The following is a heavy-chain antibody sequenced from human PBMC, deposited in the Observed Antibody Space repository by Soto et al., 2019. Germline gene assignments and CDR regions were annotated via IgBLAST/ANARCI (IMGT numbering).Heavy chain of an antibody. D-gene: IGHD3-16*01. CDR2: ISAYDGDT. CDR1: GYTFTAYG. J-gene: IGHJ5*02. CDR3: ASQPYPRGTWFDP. Sequence: ASVKVSCKTSGYTFTAYGISWVRQAPGQGLEWMGWISAYDGDTSYAQSFQGRVTMTTDTSTSTAYMELRSLGSDDTAIYYCASQPYPRGTWFDPWGQGTLVTVSS. V-gene: IGHV1-18*01.